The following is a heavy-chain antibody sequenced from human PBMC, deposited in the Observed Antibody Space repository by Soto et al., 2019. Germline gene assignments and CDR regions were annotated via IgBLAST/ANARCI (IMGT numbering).Heavy chain of an antibody. J-gene: IGHJ4*02. CDR2: ISYDGSNK. CDR1: GFTFSSYA. V-gene: IGHV3-30-3*01. Sequence: GVSLRLSCAASGFTFSSYAMHWVRQAPGKGLEWVAVISYDGSNKYYADSVKGRFTISRDNSKNALYLQMNSLRAEDTAVYYCARGYTYGSFDNWAQGTLVTV. D-gene: IGHD5-18*01. CDR3: ARGYTYGSFDN.